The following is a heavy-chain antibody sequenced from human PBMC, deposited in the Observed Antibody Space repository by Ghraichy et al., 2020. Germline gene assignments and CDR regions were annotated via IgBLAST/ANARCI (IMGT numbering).Heavy chain of an antibody. CDR2: ISGSGGST. CDR3: AKSGHDSSGYYAFDI. Sequence: ETLSLTCAASGFTFSSYAMSWVRQAPGKGLEWVSAISGSGGSTYYADSVKGRFTISRDNSKNTLYLQMNSLRAEDTAVYYCAKSGHDSSGYYAFDIWGQGTMVTVSS. CDR1: GFTFSSYA. J-gene: IGHJ3*02. V-gene: IGHV3-23*01. D-gene: IGHD3-22*01.